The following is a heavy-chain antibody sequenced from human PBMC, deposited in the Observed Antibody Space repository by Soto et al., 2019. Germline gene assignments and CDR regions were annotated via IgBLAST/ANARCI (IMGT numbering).Heavy chain of an antibody. V-gene: IGHV3-9*01. Sequence: GGSLRLSCAASGFTFDDYAMHWVRQAPGKGLEWVSSINWNSGSIGYADSVKGRFTISRDNAESSLYLQMNSLRAEDTALYYCAKDIIAMVPYGAYGMDVWGQGTTVTVSS. J-gene: IGHJ6*02. CDR1: GFTFDDYA. CDR2: INWNSGSI. D-gene: IGHD5-18*01. CDR3: AKDIIAMVPYGAYGMDV.